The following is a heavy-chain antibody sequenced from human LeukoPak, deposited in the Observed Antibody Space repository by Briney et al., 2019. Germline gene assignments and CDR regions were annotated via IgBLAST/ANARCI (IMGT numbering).Heavy chain of an antibody. D-gene: IGHD3-3*02. CDR2: IYYSGST. J-gene: IGHJ6*03. CDR3: ARAFYPGYYSYMAV. V-gene: IGHV4-59*01. Sequence: SETLSLTCAVYGGSFSSYYWSWIRQPPGKGLEWIGYIYYSGSTNYNPSLKSRVTISVDTSKNQFSLKLSSVTAADTAVYYCARAFYPGYYSYMAVWGKGTTVTVSS. CDR1: GGSFSSYY.